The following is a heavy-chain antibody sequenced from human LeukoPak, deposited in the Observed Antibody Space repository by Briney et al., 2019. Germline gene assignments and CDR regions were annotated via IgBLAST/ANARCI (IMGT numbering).Heavy chain of an antibody. V-gene: IGHV3-23*01. CDR2: IVGSGHST. Sequence: PGGSLRLSCAASGFTFSSYAMSWVRQAPEKGLEWVSTIVGSGHSTFYTDSVKGRFTISRDNSKNTLYLRMNSLRAEDTAVYYCAKVQNRYNYNTGAFDIWGQGTMVTVSS. J-gene: IGHJ3*02. D-gene: IGHD1-1*01. CDR3: AKVQNRYNYNTGAFDI. CDR1: GFTFSSYA.